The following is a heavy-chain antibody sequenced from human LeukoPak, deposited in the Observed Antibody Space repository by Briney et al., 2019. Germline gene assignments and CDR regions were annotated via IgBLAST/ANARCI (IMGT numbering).Heavy chain of an antibody. Sequence: GASVTVSFTASGYTFTSYYMHWVRQAPGQGLEWMGIINPSGGSTSYAQKFQGRVTMTRDTSTSTVYMELSSLRSEDTAVYYCARDCSGGSCYPYYFDYWGQGTLVTVSS. D-gene: IGHD2-15*01. CDR3: ARDCSGGSCYPYYFDY. J-gene: IGHJ4*02. CDR1: GYTFTSYY. CDR2: INPSGGST. V-gene: IGHV1-46*01.